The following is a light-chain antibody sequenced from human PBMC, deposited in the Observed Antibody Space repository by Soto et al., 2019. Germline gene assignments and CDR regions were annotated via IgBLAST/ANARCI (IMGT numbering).Light chain of an antibody. CDR1: TSDVGTYDY. CDR3: SSYVGATTRV. J-gene: IGLJ1*01. CDR2: EVS. Sequence: QSALTQPASVSGSPGQSITISCTGTTSDVGTYDYVSWYQHQPGKAPKVMIYEVSNRPSGVSDRFSGSKSGNTASLTISGPQAEDEADYYCSSYVGATTRVFGTGTKLTVL. V-gene: IGLV2-14*01.